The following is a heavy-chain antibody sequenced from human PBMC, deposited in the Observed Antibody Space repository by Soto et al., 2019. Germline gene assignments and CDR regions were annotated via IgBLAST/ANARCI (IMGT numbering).Heavy chain of an antibody. V-gene: IGHV1-24*01. CDR3: ATGNPYSGSYYFDY. D-gene: IGHD1-26*01. Sequence: GASVKVSCKVSGYTLTELSMHWVRQAPGKGLEWMGGFDPEDGETIYAQKFQGRVTMTEDTSTDTAYMELSSLRSEDTAVYYCATGNPYSGSYYFDYWGQGTLVTVSS. J-gene: IGHJ4*02. CDR2: FDPEDGET. CDR1: GYTLTELS.